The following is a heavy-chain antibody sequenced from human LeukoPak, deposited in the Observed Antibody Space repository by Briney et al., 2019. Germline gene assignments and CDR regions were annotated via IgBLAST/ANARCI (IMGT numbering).Heavy chain of an antibody. CDR3: ARDRLSGYCSGGSCYPKMYYFDY. D-gene: IGHD2-15*01. CDR2: INPSGGST. V-gene: IGHV1-46*01. Sequence: GASVKVSCKASGYTFTSYYMHWVRQAPGQGLEWMGIINPSGGSTSYTQKFQGRVTMTRDTSTSTVYMELSSLRSEDTAVYYCARDRLSGYCSGGSCYPKMYYFDYWGQGTLVTVSS. CDR1: GYTFTSYY. J-gene: IGHJ4*02.